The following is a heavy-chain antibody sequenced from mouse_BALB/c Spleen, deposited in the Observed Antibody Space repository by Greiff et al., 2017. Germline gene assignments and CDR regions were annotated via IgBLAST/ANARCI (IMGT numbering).Heavy chain of an antibody. CDR1: GFTFSDYG. CDR3: AREDKNWFAY. V-gene: IGHV5-15*02. D-gene: IGHD3-3*01. J-gene: IGHJ3*01. CDR2: ISNLAYSI. Sequence: EVKLMESGGGLVQPGGSRKLSCAASGFTFSDYGMAWVRQAPGKGPEWVAFISNLAYSIYYADTVTGRFTISRENAKNTLYLEMSSLRSEDTAMYYCAREDKNWFAYWGQGTLVTVSA.